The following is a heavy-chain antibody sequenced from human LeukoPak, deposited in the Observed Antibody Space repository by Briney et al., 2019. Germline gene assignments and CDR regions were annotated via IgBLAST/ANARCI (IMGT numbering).Heavy chain of an antibody. CDR3: ARDRRDGYNVLDY. CDR1: GFTFSSYW. J-gene: IGHJ4*02. V-gene: IGHV3-7*01. D-gene: IGHD5-24*01. Sequence: GGSLRLSCAASGFTFSSYWMHWVRQAPGKGLEWVANMKQDGSEKYYVDSVKGRFTISRDNAKNSLYLQMNSLSAEDTAIYYCARDRRDGYNVLDYWGQGTLVTVSS. CDR2: MKQDGSEK.